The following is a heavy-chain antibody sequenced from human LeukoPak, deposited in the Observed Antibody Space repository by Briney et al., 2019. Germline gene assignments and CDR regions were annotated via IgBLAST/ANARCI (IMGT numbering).Heavy chain of an antibody. CDR1: GFTFSSYS. D-gene: IGHD6-19*01. J-gene: IGHJ4*02. Sequence: PGGSLRLSCAASGFTFSSYSMNWVRQAPGKGLEWVSSISSSSSYIYYADSVKGRFTISRDNAKNSLYLQMNSLRAEDTAVYYCARRYSSGYGALDYWGQGTLVTVSS. V-gene: IGHV3-21*01. CDR3: ARRYSSGYGALDY. CDR2: ISSSSSYI.